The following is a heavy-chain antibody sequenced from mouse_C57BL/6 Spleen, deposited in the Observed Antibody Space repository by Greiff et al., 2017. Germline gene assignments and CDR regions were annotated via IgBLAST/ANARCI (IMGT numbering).Heavy chain of an antibody. CDR1: GISITTGNYR. Sequence: DVHLVESGPGLVKPSQTVFLTCTVTGISITTGNYRWSWIRQFPGNKLEWIGYIYYSGTITYNPSLTSRTTITRDTPKNQFFLEMNSLTAEDTATYYCARDNPKLGQDYFDYWGQGTTLTVSS. V-gene: IGHV3-5*01. D-gene: IGHD4-1*01. CDR3: ARDNPKLGQDYFDY. J-gene: IGHJ2*01. CDR2: IYYSGTI.